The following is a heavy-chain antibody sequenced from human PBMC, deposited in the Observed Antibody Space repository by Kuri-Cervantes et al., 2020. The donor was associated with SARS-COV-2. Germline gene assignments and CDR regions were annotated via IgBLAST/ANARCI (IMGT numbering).Heavy chain of an antibody. J-gene: IGHJ5*02. V-gene: IGHV4-59*01. CDR2: FYYGDVT. CDR3: ARVGSTIFGVVRWFDP. D-gene: IGHD3-3*01. CDR1: GGSISSFY. Sequence: SETLSLTCTVSGGSISSFYWSWIRQSPGKGLEWIAYFYYGDVTNYNPSLKSRVTVSADTSKNQLSLKLSSVTAADTAVYYCARVGSTIFGVVRWFDPWGQGTLVTVSS.